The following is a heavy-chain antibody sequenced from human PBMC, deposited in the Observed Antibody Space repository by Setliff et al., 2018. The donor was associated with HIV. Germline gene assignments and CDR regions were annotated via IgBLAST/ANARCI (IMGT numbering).Heavy chain of an antibody. CDR1: GGSISSANYY. Sequence: SETLSLTCTVSGGSISSANYYWSWIRQPPGKGLEWIGYIYYNGNAYYYNPSLKSRTTISLDTSMNQFSLKLSSVTAADTAVYYCARGRGDGYNGFGQDFDYWGQGTLVTVSS. J-gene: IGHJ4*02. D-gene: IGHD3-10*01. CDR3: ARGRGDGYNGFGQDFDY. V-gene: IGHV4-30-4*08. CDR2: IYYNGNAY.